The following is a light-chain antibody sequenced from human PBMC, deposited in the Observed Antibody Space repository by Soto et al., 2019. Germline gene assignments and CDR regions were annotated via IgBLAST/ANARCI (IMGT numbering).Light chain of an antibody. CDR3: QQSYSTPTT. Sequence: DIQMSQPPSSLSASVGDRVTITCRASQSISSYLNWYQQKPGKAPKLLIYAASSLQSGVPSRFSGSGSGTDFTLTISSLQPEDFATYYCQQSYSTPTTFCQGTLLEI. V-gene: IGKV1-39*01. CDR1: QSISSY. CDR2: AAS. J-gene: IGKJ5*01.